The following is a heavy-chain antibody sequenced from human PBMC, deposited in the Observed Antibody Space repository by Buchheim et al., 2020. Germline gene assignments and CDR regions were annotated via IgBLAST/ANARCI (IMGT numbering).Heavy chain of an antibody. CDR3: ARQVGSAVHYYGMDV. Sequence: QVRLQPSGPGLLKPSETLALTCSVSGGTTGAYHWSWIRQPPGKGLEWIACVHETGTTNYSPSAKSRATVSLDTSNNQFSLPLKSVVAADTAVYYCARQVGSAVHYYGMDVWGPGTT. V-gene: IGHV4-59*01. CDR1: GGTTGAYH. CDR2: VHETGTT. D-gene: IGHD3-10*01. J-gene: IGHJ6*02.